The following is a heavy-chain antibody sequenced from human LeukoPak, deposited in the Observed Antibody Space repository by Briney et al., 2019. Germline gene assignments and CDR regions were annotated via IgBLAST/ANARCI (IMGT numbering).Heavy chain of an antibody. CDR1: GFTFSSYE. V-gene: IGHV3-23*01. Sequence: GRSLGLSCAASGFTFSSYEMNWVRQAPGKGLEWVSAISGSGGSTYYADSVKGRFTISRDNAKNSLYLQMNSLRAEDTAVYYCARVRGGGSTHPSFDYWGQGTLVTVSS. CDR2: ISGSGGST. CDR3: ARVRGGGSTHPSFDY. D-gene: IGHD2-15*01. J-gene: IGHJ4*02.